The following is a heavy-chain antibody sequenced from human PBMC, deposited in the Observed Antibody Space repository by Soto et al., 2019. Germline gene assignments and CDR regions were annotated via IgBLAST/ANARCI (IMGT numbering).Heavy chain of an antibody. V-gene: IGHV3-33*01. CDR1: GFTFSSYG. CDR3: ARDEERYYDSSGASGY. D-gene: IGHD3-22*01. CDR2: IWYDGSNK. Sequence: GGSLRLSCAASGFTFSSYGMHWVRQASGKGLEWVAVIWYDGSNKYYADSVKGRFTISRDNSKNTLYLQMNSLRAEDTAVYYCARDEERYYDSSGASGYWGQGTLVTVSS. J-gene: IGHJ4*02.